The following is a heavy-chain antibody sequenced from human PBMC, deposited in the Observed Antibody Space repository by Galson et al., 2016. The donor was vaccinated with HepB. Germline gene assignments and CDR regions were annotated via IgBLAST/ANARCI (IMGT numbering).Heavy chain of an antibody. D-gene: IGHD3/OR15-3a*01. V-gene: IGHV3-72*01. CDR2: SRNKTHSYTT. CDR1: GFTLSDHY. CDR3: ARFLIYFDAGVYTDAFDI. Sequence: SLRLSCAVAGFTLSDHYIDWVRQAPGKGLEWVGRSRNKTHSYTTEYAASVKGRFTISRDDSKNSLYLQMNRLKTEDTAVYYCARFLIYFDAGVYTDAFDIWGQGTMVTVSS. J-gene: IGHJ3*02.